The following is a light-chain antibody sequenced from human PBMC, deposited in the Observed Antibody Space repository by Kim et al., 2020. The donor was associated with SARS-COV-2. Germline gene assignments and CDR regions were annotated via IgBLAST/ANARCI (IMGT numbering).Light chain of an antibody. CDR1: QSVSSSY. J-gene: IGKJ1*01. Sequence: PGERATLSCRASQSVSSSYLAWYQQKPCQAPRLLIYGASSRATGIPDRFSGSGSGTDFTLTISRLEPEDFAVYYCQQYGSSLTWTFGQGTKVDIK. CDR2: GAS. V-gene: IGKV3-20*01. CDR3: QQYGSSLTWT.